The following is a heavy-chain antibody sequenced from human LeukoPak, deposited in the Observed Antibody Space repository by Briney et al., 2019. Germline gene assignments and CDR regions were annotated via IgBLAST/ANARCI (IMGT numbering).Heavy chain of an antibody. J-gene: IGHJ5*02. V-gene: IGHV4-59*11. Sequence: SETLSLTCTVSGGSISAHYWGWIRQPPRKELQWIGYIDSSGSTEYDPSLESRATISLDTSKNQVSLNLNSVTAADTAIYFCARGHYDLAPWGQGILVTVSS. D-gene: IGHD4-17*01. CDR2: IDSSGST. CDR3: ARGHYDLAP. CDR1: GGSISAHY.